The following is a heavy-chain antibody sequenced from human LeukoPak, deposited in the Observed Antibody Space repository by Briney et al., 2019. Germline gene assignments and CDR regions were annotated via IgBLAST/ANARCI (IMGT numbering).Heavy chain of an antibody. J-gene: IGHJ3*02. V-gene: IGHV4-39*07. CDR3: ARSRRLWFGELWRRAFDI. CDR1: GGSISSSSYY. Sequence: SETLSLTCTVSGGSISSSSYYWGWIRQPPGKGLEWIGSIYYSGSTYYNPSLKSRVTISVDTSKNQFSLKLSSVTAADTAVYYCARSRRLWFGELWRRAFDIWGQGTMVTVSS. D-gene: IGHD3-10*01. CDR2: IYYSGST.